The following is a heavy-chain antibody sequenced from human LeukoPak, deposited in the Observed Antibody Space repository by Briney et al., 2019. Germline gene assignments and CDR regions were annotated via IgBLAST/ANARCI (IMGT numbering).Heavy chain of an antibody. CDR3: ARGKPYYYYYYMDV. Sequence: SETLSLTCTVSGGSISSYYWSWIRQPPGKGLEWIGYIYNSGSTNYNPSLKSRVTISVDTSKSQFSLKLSSVTAADTVVYYCARGKPYYYYYYMDVWGKGTTVTVSS. V-gene: IGHV4-59*01. J-gene: IGHJ6*03. CDR2: IYNSGST. CDR1: GGSISSYY.